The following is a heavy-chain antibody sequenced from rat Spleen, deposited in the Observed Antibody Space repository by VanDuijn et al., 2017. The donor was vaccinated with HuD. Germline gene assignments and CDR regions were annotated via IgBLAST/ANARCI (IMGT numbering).Heavy chain of an antibody. CDR2: ISTGGGST. J-gene: IGHJ3*01. V-gene: IGHV5-27*01. CDR3: TTWFAY. Sequence: EVHLVESGGGLVQPGRSLKLSCAASGLSFSDYYMAWVRQAPTKGLEWVAYISTGGGSTYYRDSVKGRFTISRDNAKSTLYLQMDSLRSEDTATYYCTTWFAYWGQGTLVTVSS. CDR1: GLSFSDYY.